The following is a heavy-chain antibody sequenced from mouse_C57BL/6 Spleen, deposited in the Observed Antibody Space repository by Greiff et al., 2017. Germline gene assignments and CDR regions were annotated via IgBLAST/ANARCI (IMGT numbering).Heavy chain of an antibody. V-gene: IGHV5-9*01. D-gene: IGHD1-1*01. J-gene: IGHJ2*01. Sequence: EVKLMESGGGLVKPGGSLKLSCAASGFTFSSYTMSWVRQTPEKRLEWVATISGGGGNTYYPDSVKGRFTISRDNAKNTLYLQMSSLRSEDTALXYWARHDYYGSSVDYWGQGTTLTVSS. CDR1: GFTFSSYT. CDR3: ARHDYYGSSVDY. CDR2: ISGGGGNT.